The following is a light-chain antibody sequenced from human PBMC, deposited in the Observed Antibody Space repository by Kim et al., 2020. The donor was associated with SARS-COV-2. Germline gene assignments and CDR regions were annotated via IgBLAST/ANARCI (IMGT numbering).Light chain of an antibody. Sequence: SVALGQTARITGGGNNIGSKNVHWYQQKPGQAPVLVIYRDSNRPSGIPERFSGSNSGNTATLTISRAQAGDEADCYCQVWDSSTVVFGGGTQLTVL. CDR1: NIGSKN. CDR3: QVWDSSTVV. V-gene: IGLV3-9*01. CDR2: RDS. J-gene: IGLJ2*01.